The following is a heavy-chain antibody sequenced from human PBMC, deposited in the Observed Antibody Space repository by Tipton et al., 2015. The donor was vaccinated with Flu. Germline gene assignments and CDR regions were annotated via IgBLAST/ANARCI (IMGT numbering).Heavy chain of an antibody. D-gene: IGHD3-3*01. J-gene: IGHJ3*02. CDR2: IYPDDSDT. V-gene: IGHV5-51*01. CDR1: ENIFTSYW. Sequence: VQLVQSGAEVKKPGESLKISCQGSENIFTSYWIGWVRQMPGKGLEWMGVIYPDDSDTRYSPSFEGQVTISADRSISTVYLQWRSLKASDTAFYYCARRGRGGILGWSSDIWGQGTMVTVS. CDR3: ARRGRGGILGWSSDI.